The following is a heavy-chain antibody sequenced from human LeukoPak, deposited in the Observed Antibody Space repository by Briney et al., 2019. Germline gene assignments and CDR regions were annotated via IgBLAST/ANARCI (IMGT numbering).Heavy chain of an antibody. CDR1: GYTFTGYY. V-gene: IGHV1-2*02. CDR2: INPNSGGT. Sequence: ASVKVSCKASGYTFTGYYMHWVRQAPGQGLEWMGWINPNSGGTNYAQKFQGRVTMTRDTSISTAYMELSRLRSDDTAVYYCARPIYCSGGRCYPEVFDYWGQGTLVTVSS. D-gene: IGHD2-15*01. J-gene: IGHJ4*02. CDR3: ARPIYCSGGRCYPEVFDY.